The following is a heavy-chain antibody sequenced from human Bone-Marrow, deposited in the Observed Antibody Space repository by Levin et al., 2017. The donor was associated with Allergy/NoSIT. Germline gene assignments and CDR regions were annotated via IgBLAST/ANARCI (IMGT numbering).Heavy chain of an antibody. CDR2: INDRGGNA. CDR1: GFSFSDYS. CDR3: ARGLGGSGFDVSDW. J-gene: IGHJ4*02. Sequence: GESLKISCAASGFSFSDYSMHWVRQAPGKGLEYVSTINDRGGNAYYADSVKGRFTVSRDDSRNTVFLQMGSLRGDDTGIYYCARGLGGSGFDVSDWWGQGTLVTVSS. V-gene: IGHV3-64*02. D-gene: IGHD5-12*01.